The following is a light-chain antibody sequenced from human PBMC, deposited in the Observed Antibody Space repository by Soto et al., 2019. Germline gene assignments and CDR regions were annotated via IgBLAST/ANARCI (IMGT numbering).Light chain of an antibody. CDR3: HQRQSWPRT. J-gene: IGKJ1*01. Sequence: EIVLTQSPAPLSSFPGDRVTLSCRASQYINTRLAWYQHRPGQAPRLLIYQTSLRAAGIPARFSASGSLTDLTLTISDVQPEDFALYDCHQRQSWPRTFGQWTKVDI. V-gene: IGKV3-11*01. CDR2: QTS. CDR1: QYINTR.